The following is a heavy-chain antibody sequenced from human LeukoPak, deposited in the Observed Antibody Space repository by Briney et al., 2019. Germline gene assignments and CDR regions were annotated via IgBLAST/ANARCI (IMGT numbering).Heavy chain of an antibody. CDR2: IYPGDSDT. CDR1: GDSFTSYW. V-gene: IGHV5-51*02. Sequence: GESRKISCKVSGDSFTSYWTGWVRHMPRKGTEWIGIIYPGDSDTRYSPSFQGQVTISADKSISTAYLQWSSLKASDAAMYYCASSLASSGYYLFDYWGQGTLVTVSS. D-gene: IGHD3-22*01. CDR3: ASSLASSGYYLFDY. J-gene: IGHJ4*02.